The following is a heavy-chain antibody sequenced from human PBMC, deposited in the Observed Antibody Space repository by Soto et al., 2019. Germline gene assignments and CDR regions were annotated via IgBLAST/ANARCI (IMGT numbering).Heavy chain of an antibody. CDR1: GFTFSNAW. J-gene: IGHJ4*02. D-gene: IGHD1-7*01. V-gene: IGHV3-15*07. CDR3: TTDSDQFMDWNYWHDY. CDR2: IKSKTDGGTT. Sequence: GGSLRLSCAASGFTFSNAWMNWVRQAPGKGLEWVGRIKSKTDGGTTDYAAPMKGRFTISRDDSKNTLYLQMNSLKTEDTAVYYCTTDSDQFMDWNYWHDYWGQGTLVTVSS.